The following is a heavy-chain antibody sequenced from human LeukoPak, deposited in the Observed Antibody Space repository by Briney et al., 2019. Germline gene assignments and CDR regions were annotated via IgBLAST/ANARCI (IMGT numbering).Heavy chain of an antibody. CDR2: IKQDGSEK. CDR3: ARAPRGGSYSYFDY. D-gene: IGHD1-26*01. Sequence: GGSLRLSCAASGFTFSSYWMSWVRQAPGKGLEWVANIKQDGSEKYYVDSVKGRFTISRDNAKNSLYLQMNSLRAEDTAVYYCARAPRGGSYSYFDYWGQGTLVTVSS. V-gene: IGHV3-7*03. J-gene: IGHJ4*02. CDR1: GFTFSSYW.